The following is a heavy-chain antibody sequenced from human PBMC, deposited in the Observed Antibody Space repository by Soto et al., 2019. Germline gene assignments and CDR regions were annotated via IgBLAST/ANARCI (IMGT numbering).Heavy chain of an antibody. CDR2: INPSAGST. CDR1: GYTFTTYY. D-gene: IGHD3-10*01. V-gene: IGHV1-46*01. J-gene: IGHJ5*02. Sequence: ASVKVSCKASGYTFTTYYILCVRQAPGQGLEWMGIINPSAGSTSYAQKFQGRVTISVDTSKNQFSLKLSSVTAADTAVYYCASYYGSGSYEVYNWFDPWGQGTLVTVSS. CDR3: ASYYGSGSYEVYNWFDP.